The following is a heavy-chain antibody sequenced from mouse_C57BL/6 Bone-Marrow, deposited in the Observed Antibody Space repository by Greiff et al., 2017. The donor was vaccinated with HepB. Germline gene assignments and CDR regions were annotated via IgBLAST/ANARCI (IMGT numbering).Heavy chain of an antibody. J-gene: IGHJ1*03. CDR3: ARDEGITTVVGGYFDV. CDR1: GFTFSSYA. V-gene: IGHV5-4*01. CDR2: ISDGGSYT. Sequence: EVQGVESGGGLVKPGGSLKLSCAASGFTFSSYAMSWVRQTPEKRLEWVATISDGGSYTYYPDNVKGRFTISRDNAKNNLYLQMSHLKSEDTAMYYCARDEGITTVVGGYFDVWGTGTTVTVSS. D-gene: IGHD1-1*01.